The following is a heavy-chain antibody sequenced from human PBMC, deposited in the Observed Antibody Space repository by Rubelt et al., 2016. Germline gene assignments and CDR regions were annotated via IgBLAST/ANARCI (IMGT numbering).Heavy chain of an antibody. CDR1: GFTFSSYS. CDR2: ISSSSSTI. CDR3: ATQGDCSSTSCYGAY. D-gene: IGHD2-2*01. J-gene: IGHJ4*02. V-gene: IGHV3-48*02. Sequence: EVQLVESGGGLVQPGGSLRLSCAASGFTFSSYSMNWVRQAPGTGLEWVSYISSSSSTIYYADSVKGRLTISRDNAKNSLYLQMNSLRDEDTAVYYCATQGDCSSTSCYGAYWGQGTLVTVSS.